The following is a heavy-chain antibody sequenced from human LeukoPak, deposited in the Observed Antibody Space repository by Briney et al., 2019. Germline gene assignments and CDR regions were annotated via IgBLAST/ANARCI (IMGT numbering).Heavy chain of an antibody. Sequence: NPSETLSLTCTVSGGSISNYYWSWIRQPPGKGLEWIAYIDYRGSTTYNPSLKSRVTISVDTSRNQFSLKLSSVTAADTAVYYCARYHTTYNWFDPWGQGTLVTVSS. CDR2: IDYRGST. V-gene: IGHV4-59*12. D-gene: IGHD2-2*01. CDR3: ARYHTTYNWFDP. CDR1: GGSISNYY. J-gene: IGHJ5*02.